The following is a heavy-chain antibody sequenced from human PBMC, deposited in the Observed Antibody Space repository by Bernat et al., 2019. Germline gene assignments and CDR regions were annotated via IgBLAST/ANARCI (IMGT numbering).Heavy chain of an antibody. CDR3: ARANSSGWYRYDY. CDR2: INPNSGGT. D-gene: IGHD6-19*01. CDR1: GYTFTGYY. Sequence: QVQLVQSGAEVKKPGVSVKVSCKASGYTFTGYYMHWVRQAPGQGLEWMGWINPNSGGTNYAQKFQGRVTMTRDTSISTAYMEMSRLRSEDTAVYYCARANSSGWYRYDYWGQGTLVTVSS. J-gene: IGHJ4*02. V-gene: IGHV1-2*02.